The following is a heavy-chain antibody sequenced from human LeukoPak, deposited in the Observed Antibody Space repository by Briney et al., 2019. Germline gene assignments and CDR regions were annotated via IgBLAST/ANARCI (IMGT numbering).Heavy chain of an antibody. D-gene: IGHD6-13*01. CDR1: GFTVSSNY. Sequence: GGSLRLSCAASGFTVSSNYMSWVRQAPGKGLEWVSIIYSDGTTYYAVSVKGRFTISRDNSKNTLYLQMNSLRAEDTAVYYCARLTTSGYSSSWDDAFDIWGQGTMVTVSS. CDR2: IYSDGTT. CDR3: ARLTTSGYSSSWDDAFDI. J-gene: IGHJ3*02. V-gene: IGHV3-53*01.